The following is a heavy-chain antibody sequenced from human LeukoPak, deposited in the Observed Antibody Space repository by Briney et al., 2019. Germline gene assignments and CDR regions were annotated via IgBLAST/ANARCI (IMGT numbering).Heavy chain of an antibody. J-gene: IGHJ4*02. V-gene: IGHV1-2*02. Sequence: ASVKVSCKASGYSFTAYYMHWVRQAPGQGLEWMGWINPNSGGTNYAQKFQGRDTMTRNTSISTAYMELSSLRSEDTAVYYCARGGYYDSSGYYWNLFDYWGQGTLVTVSS. CDR2: INPNSGGT. CDR3: ARGGYYDSSGYYWNLFDY. CDR1: GYSFTAYY. D-gene: IGHD3-22*01.